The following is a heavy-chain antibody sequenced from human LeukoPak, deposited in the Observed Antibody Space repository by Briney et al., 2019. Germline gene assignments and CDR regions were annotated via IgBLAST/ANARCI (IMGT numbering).Heavy chain of an antibody. J-gene: IGHJ5*02. CDR1: EGIFRSYG. CDR3: ARETLAILGWFDP. D-gene: IGHD2-15*01. V-gene: IGHV1-69*06. Sequence: SVKVSCKASEGIFRSYGITWVRQAPGQGLEWMGGIIPIFGTTNYAQRFQGRVTITADKSTNTAYMELSSLRSEGTAVYYCARETLAILGWFDPWGQGTLVTVSS. CDR2: IIPIFGTT.